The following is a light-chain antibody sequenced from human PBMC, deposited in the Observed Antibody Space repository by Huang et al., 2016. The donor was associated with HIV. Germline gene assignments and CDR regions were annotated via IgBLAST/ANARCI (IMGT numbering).Light chain of an antibody. V-gene: IGKV4-1*01. J-gene: IGKJ5*01. Sequence: DIVMTQSPDSLSVSPGEGATIDCKSSQSLLYSLNNKNYLAWFQQKPGRPPKWLLYWASTRESGIPERFSGSGSGTDFTLTINNLQPEDVATYYCQQYYQNPQTFGQGT. CDR2: WAS. CDR3: QQYYQNPQT. CDR1: QSLLYSLNNKNY.